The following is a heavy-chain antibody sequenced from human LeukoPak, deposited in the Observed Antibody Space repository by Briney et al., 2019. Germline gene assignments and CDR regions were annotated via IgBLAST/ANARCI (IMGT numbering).Heavy chain of an antibody. CDR3: ARDGRQWVPLNWFDP. CDR2: ISAYNGNT. CDR1: GYTFNTYG. D-gene: IGHD6-19*01. J-gene: IGHJ5*02. V-gene: IGHV1-18*04. Sequence: ASVKVSCKASGYTFNTYGINWLRQAPGQGLDWMGWISAYNGNTNYAQNFQGRITLTTDTSTSMAYMELTGLRSDDTAVYYCARDGRQWVPLNWFDPWGQGTLVTVSS.